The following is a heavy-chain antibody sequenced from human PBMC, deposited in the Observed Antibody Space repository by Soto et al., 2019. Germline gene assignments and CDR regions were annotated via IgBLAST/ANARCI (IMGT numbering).Heavy chain of an antibody. CDR2: INHSGST. V-gene: IGHV4-34*01. CDR3: ARGYSGSPQTSFDY. CDR1: GVSFSEFY. Sequence: PSHTLSLTCAVYGVSFSEFYWIWLRQPPGKGLEWIGEINHSGSTNYNPSLKSRVTISVDTSKNQFSLKLSSVTAADTAVYYCARGYSGSPQTSFDYWGQGTLVTVSS. D-gene: IGHD1-26*01. J-gene: IGHJ4*02.